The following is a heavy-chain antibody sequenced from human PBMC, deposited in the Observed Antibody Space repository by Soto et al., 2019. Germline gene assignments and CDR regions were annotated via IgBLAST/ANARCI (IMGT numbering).Heavy chain of an antibody. Sequence: GGSLRLSCAASGFIFNDYSISWVRQAPWQGLEWVSTIPGSGGNKVHAEYADSVKGRFTISRDKSKNTLYLQMDSLSAEDTAVYYCKKEIASDWGYMEVWVQGNKGTVS. CDR2: IPGSGGNKVHA. J-gene: IGHJ6*03. D-gene: IGHD7-27*01. V-gene: IGHV3-23*01. CDR3: KKEIASDWGYMEV. CDR1: GFIFNDYS.